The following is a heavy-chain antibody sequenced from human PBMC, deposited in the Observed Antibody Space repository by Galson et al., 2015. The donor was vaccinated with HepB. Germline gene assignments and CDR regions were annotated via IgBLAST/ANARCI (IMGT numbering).Heavy chain of an antibody. D-gene: IGHD2-2*02. V-gene: IGHV1-18*01. CDR2: ISGYSADT. J-gene: IGHJ5*02. Sequence: SVKVSCKGSRYSFTQYGITWVRQAPGHGLEWMGWISGYSADTNYAQNFQGIVSMTADTATSTVYMELRTLRYDDTAVYYCARALYGASAPDHWGQGTLVTVSS. CDR1: RYSFTQYG. CDR3: ARALYGASAPDH.